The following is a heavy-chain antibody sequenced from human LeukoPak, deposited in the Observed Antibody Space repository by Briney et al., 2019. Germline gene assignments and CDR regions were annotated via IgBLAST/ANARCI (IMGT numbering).Heavy chain of an antibody. CDR1: GVTFTNAW. Sequence: PGGSLRLSCAASGVTFTNAWMSWVRQAPGKGLEWVAQIQSKSDGGAIGYAASVKGRFTISGDDSKETLYLQMNSLKTEDTAVYYCTTMYSGGMAVWGHGTTVTVSS. CDR3: TTMYSGGMAV. V-gene: IGHV3-15*01. J-gene: IGHJ6*02. CDR2: IQSKSDGGAI. D-gene: IGHD3-10*01.